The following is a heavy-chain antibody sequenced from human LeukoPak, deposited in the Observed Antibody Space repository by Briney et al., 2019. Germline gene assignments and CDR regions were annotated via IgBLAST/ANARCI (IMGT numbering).Heavy chain of an antibody. CDR1: GGSISSYH. CDR3: IVTTIYYYYGMDV. V-gene: IGHV4-59*04. Sequence: PSETLSLTCTVSGGSISSYHWSWIRQPPGKGLEWIGYIYYSGSTYYNPSLKSRVTISVDTSKNQFSLKLSSVTAADTAVYYCIVTTIYYYYGMDVWGQGTTVTVSS. CDR2: IYYSGST. D-gene: IGHD4-4*01. J-gene: IGHJ6*02.